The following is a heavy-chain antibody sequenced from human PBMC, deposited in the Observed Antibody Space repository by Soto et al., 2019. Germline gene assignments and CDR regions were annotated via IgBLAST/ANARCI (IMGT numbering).Heavy chain of an antibody. V-gene: IGHV4-4*02. CDR3: ARSEATGLDY. J-gene: IGHJ4*02. Sequence: SETLSLTCTVSGCSMSSSNWWNWVRQSPGKGLEWIGEAHHSGRTSYNPSLKSRVTISVDKSKNHFSLKLSSVTAADTAVYYCARSEATGLDYWGQGTLVTVS. CDR1: GCSMSSSNW. D-gene: IGHD1-26*01. CDR2: AHHSGRT.